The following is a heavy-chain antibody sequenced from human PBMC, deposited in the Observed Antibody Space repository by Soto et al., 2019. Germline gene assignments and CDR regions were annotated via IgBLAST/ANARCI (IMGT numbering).Heavy chain of an antibody. J-gene: IGHJ3*02. Sequence: GGSLRLSCAPPGFTFSSSWLRWVRQAPGKGLEWVANIKQDGSEKYYVDSVKGRFTISRDNAKNSLYLQMNSLRAEDTAVYYCAREYCSGGSCYADAFDIWG. CDR1: GFTFSSSW. V-gene: IGHV3-7*01. D-gene: IGHD2-15*01. CDR3: AREYCSGGSCYADAFDI. CDR2: IKQDGSEK.